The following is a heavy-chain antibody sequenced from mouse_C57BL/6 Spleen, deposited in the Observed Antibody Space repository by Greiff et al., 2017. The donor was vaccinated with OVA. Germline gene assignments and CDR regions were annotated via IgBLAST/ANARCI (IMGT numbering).Heavy chain of an antibody. CDR2: IDPSDSYT. J-gene: IGHJ4*01. CDR1: GYTFTSYW. D-gene: IGHD2-5*01. V-gene: IGHV1-69*01. CDR3: GNSNYGDYAMDY. Sequence: QVQLQQPGAELVMPGASVKLSCKASGYTFTSYWMHWVKQRPGQGLEWIGEIDPSDSYTNYNQKFKGKSTLTVDKSSSTAYMQLSSLTSEDAAVYYCGNSNYGDYAMDYWGQGTSVTVSS.